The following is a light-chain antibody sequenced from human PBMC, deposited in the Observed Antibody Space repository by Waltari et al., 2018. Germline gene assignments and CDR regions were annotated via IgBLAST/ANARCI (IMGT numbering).Light chain of an antibody. CDR1: SSNIGAGYD. CDR3: QSYDSDLNAVL. V-gene: IGLV1-40*01. Sequence: QSVLTQPPSVSGAPGQSVTISCTGSSSNIGAGYDVHWYQQIPGSAPKVLIYRGDQRPSGVPGRFSGSKSGTSASLSVTGLHVEDEADYFCQSYDSDLNAVLFGGGTKLTVL. CDR2: RGD. J-gene: IGLJ2*01.